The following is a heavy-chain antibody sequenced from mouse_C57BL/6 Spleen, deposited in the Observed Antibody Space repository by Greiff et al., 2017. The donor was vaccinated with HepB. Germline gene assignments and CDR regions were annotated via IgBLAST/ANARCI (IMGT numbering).Heavy chain of an antibody. CDR3: ARHGGGYYFDY. J-gene: IGHJ2*01. CDR2: ISSGGSYT. Sequence: EVNVVESGGDLVKPGGSLKLSCAASGFTFSSYGMSWVRQTPDKRLEWVATISSGGSYTYYPDSVKGRFTISRDNAKNTLYLQMSSLKSEDTAMYYCARHGGGYYFDYWGQGTTLTVSS. V-gene: IGHV5-6*01. CDR1: GFTFSSYG.